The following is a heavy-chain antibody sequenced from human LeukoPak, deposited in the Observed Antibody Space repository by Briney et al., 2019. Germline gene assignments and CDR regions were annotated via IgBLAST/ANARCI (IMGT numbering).Heavy chain of an antibody. J-gene: IGHJ6*02. CDR2: IRSKAYGATI. CDR3: TRDSAAMILYGMDV. V-gene: IGHV3-49*04. CDR1: GFTFGDYA. D-gene: IGHD3-16*01. Sequence: GGSLRLPCTASGFTFGDYAMNWVRQAPGKGLEWVCFIRSKAYGATIEYAASVKGRFTISRDDSKSIAYLQMKSLKTEDTAVYYCTRDSAAMILYGMDVWGQGTTVTVSS.